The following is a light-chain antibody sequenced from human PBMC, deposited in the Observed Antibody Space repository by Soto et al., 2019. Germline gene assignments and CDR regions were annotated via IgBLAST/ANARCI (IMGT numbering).Light chain of an antibody. V-gene: IGKV2-30*01. Sequence: DVVLTQSPLSLPVTLGQPASISCRSSQSLVSSDGDPYWNWFQQRPGQSPRRLIYDVSKRDSGVTDRFSGSGSGTDFTLKISRVEDEDVGVYYCMQGTHWPPFTFGPGTRVDFK. CDR1: QSLVSSDGDPY. J-gene: IGKJ3*01. CDR3: MQGTHWPPFT. CDR2: DVS.